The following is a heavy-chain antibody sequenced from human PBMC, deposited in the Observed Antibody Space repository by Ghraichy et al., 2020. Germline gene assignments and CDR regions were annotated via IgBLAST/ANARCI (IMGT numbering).Heavy chain of an antibody. CDR1: GFTFTNSW. D-gene: IGHD3-10*01. Sequence: GGSLRLSCAASGFTFTNSWMTWVRQAPGKGLEWVANIKPDGSETYYVGSVKGRFIISRDNAKNSLYLQMNSLRAEDTAVYYCARDISRPGIIRGVIDYWCQGTLVTVSS. CDR3: ARDISRPGIIRGVIDY. J-gene: IGHJ4*02. CDR2: IKPDGSET. V-gene: IGHV3-7*04.